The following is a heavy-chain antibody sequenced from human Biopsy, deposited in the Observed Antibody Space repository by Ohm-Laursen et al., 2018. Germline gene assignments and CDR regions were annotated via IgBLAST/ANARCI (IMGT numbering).Heavy chain of an antibody. CDR2: IFYRGST. CDR1: GGSISNNNYS. J-gene: IGHJ5*02. CDR3: ARDYDTSGYYYVS. D-gene: IGHD3-22*01. Sequence: SETLSLPCTASGGSISNNNYSWGWIRQPPGKGLEWIGSIFYRGSTHYKPSLKSRVNISVDTSKNQFSRKLNSVTAADTAVYYCARDYDTSGYYYVSWGQGTLVTVS. V-gene: IGHV4-39*01.